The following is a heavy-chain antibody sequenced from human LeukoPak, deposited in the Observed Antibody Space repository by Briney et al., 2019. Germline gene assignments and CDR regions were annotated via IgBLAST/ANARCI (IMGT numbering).Heavy chain of an antibody. CDR2: IYSGGST. V-gene: IGHV3-53*01. J-gene: IGHJ3*01. D-gene: IGHD1/OR15-1a*01. Sequence: PGGSLRLSCAASGFTVSSNYMSWVRQAPGKGLEWVSVIYSGGSTHYADSVKGRFTISRDNSKNTLYLQMNNLRAEDTAMYYCARVRTGAFDLRGQGTMVTVSS. CDR1: GFTVSSNY. CDR3: ARVRTGAFDL.